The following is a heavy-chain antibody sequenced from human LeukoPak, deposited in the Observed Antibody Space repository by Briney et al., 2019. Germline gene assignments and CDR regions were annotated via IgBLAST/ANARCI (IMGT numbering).Heavy chain of an antibody. CDR1: GFTFSSYW. CDR2: INTDGSST. J-gene: IGHJ6*03. V-gene: IGHV3-74*01. D-gene: IGHD3-3*01. Sequence: GGSLRLSCAASGFTFSSYWMHWVRQAPGKGLVWVSRINTDGSSTSYADSVKGRFTISRDNAKNTLYLQMNSLRAEDTAVYYCARPPGRSGYLSPQYYYYYMDVWGKGTTVTVSS. CDR3: ARPPGRSGYLSPQYYYYYMDV.